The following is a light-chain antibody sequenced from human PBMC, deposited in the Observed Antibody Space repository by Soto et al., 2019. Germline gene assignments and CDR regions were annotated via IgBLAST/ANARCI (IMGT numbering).Light chain of an antibody. V-gene: IGKV3-20*01. J-gene: IGKJ1*01. Sequence: EIVLTQSPGTLSLSPGERATLSCRASQSVSSSYLAWYQQKPGQAPRLFIYGASTRATGIPDRFSGSGSGTDFTLTISRLEPEYFAVYYCLQYGTSPRTFGQGTKV. CDR3: LQYGTSPRT. CDR1: QSVSSSY. CDR2: GAS.